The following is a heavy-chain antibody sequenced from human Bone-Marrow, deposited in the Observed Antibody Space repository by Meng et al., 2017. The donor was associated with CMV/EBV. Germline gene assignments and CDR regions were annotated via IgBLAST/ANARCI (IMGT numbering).Heavy chain of an antibody. Sequence: GSLRLSCTVSGGSVSSGSYYWSWIRQPPGKGLEWIGYIYYSGSTNYNPSLKSRVTISVDTSKNQFSLKLSSVTAADTAVYYCARDSLVKFDYWGQGTLVTVSS. J-gene: IGHJ4*02. D-gene: IGHD3-16*02. CDR1: GGSVSSGSYY. CDR2: IYYSGST. V-gene: IGHV4-61*01. CDR3: ARDSLVKFDY.